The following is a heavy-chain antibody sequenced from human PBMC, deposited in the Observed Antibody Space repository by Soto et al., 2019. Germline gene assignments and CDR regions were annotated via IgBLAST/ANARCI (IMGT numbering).Heavy chain of an antibody. CDR3: ARTDSRPQDFDY. CDR2: ISTYNGNT. J-gene: IGHJ4*02. CDR1: GYTFASYG. Sequence: QVQLVQSGAEVKKPGASVKVSCKASGYTFASYGITWVRQAPGQGLEWIGWISTYNGNTNYARKLQGRVTMTTSTSTSTAYMELRSLRSDDTAVYYCARTDSRPQDFDYWGQGTLVTVSS. D-gene: IGHD3-22*01. V-gene: IGHV1-18*01.